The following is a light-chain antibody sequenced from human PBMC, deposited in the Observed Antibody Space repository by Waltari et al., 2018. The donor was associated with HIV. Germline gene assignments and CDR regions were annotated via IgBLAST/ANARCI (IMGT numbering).Light chain of an antibody. J-gene: IGLJ2*01. CDR2: RDN. Sequence: SYELTQPLSVSVDLGQQARITCGGTHIGSKNVHWYQQKPGQAPVLVIYRDNNQPSGIPERFSGSNSGNTATLTISRAQAGDEADYYCQVWDSSTVFGGGTKLTVL. CDR3: QVWDSSTV. CDR1: HIGSKN. V-gene: IGLV3-9*01.